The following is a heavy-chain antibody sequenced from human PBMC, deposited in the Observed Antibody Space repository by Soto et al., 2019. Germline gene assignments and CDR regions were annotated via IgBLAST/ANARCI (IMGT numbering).Heavy chain of an antibody. CDR3: ARVGGVMGYHYVDASDY. V-gene: IGHV1-18*01. J-gene: IGHJ4*02. CDR1: GYTFTSFG. D-gene: IGHD4-17*01. CDR2: ITTYNDNT. Sequence: QVQLVQSGAEVKKPGASVKVSCKGSGYTFTSFGITWVRQAPGQGLEWMGWITTYNDNTNYAQKFQGRVTMTTDTSTSTAYMELRSLRSDDTAVYYCARVGGVMGYHYVDASDYWGQGTLVTVSS.